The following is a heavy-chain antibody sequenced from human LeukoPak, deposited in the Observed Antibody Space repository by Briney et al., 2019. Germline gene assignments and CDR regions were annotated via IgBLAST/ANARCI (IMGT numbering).Heavy chain of an antibody. D-gene: IGHD6-13*01. CDR2: IYYSGST. Sequence: HPSETLSLTCTVSGGSISSYYWSWIRQPPGKGLEWIGYIYYSGSTNYNPSLKSRVTISVDTSKNQFSLKLSSVTAADTAVYYCASFWGGSWNNMGNCSAPGAQEPLVTVSS. V-gene: IGHV4-59*08. CDR1: GGSISSYY. J-gene: IGHJ5*02. CDR3: ASFWGGSWNNMGNCSAP.